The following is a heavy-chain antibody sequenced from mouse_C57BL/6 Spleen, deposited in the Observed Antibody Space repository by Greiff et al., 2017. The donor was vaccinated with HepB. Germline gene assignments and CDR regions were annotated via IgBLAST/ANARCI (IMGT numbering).Heavy chain of an antibody. CDR1: GYTFTSYW. CDR2: IDPSDSET. V-gene: IGHV1-52*01. Sequence: QVQLQQPGAELVRPGSSVKLSCKASGYTFTSYWMHWVKQRPIQGLEWIGNIDPSDSETHYNQKFKDKATLTVDKSSSTAYMQLSSLTSEDSAVYYCARANSPGYFDYWGQGTTRTVSS. CDR3: ARANSPGYFDY. J-gene: IGHJ2*01.